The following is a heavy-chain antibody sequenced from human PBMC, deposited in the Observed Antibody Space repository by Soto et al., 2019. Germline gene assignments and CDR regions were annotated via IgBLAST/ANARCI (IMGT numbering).Heavy chain of an antibody. V-gene: IGHV4-59*08. CDR1: GGSISSYY. J-gene: IGHJ3*02. CDR2: IYYSGST. Sequence: QVQLQESGPGLVKPSETLSLTCTVSGGSISSYYWSWIRQPPGKGLEWIGYIYYSGSTNYNPSLKSRVTISVDTSKNQFSLKLSSVTAADTAVYYCARHAGADDAFDIWGQGTMVTVSS. D-gene: IGHD1-26*01. CDR3: ARHAGADDAFDI.